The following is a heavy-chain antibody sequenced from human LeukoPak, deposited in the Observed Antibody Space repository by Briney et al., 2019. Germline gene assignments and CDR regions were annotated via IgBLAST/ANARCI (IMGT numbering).Heavy chain of an antibody. V-gene: IGHV3-23*01. CDR1: GFTFSSYA. J-gene: IGHJ3*02. D-gene: IGHD3-22*01. CDR2: ISGSGGST. Sequence: SGGSLRLACAASGFTFSSYAMSWVRQAPGKGLEWVSAISGSGGSTYYADSVKGRFTISRDNSKNTLYLQMNSLRAEDTAVYYCAKDFGIVVVFDAFDIWGQGTMVTVSS. CDR3: AKDFGIVVVFDAFDI.